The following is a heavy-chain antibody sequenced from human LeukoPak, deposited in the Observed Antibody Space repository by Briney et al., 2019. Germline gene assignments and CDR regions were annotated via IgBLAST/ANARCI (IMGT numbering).Heavy chain of an antibody. D-gene: IGHD1-26*01. CDR2: ISWNSGSI. J-gene: IGHJ3*01. Sequence: PGGSLRLSCAASGFTFDDYAMHWVRQAPGKGLEWVSGISWNSGSIGYADSVKGRFTISRDNAKNSLYLQMNSLRAEDIALYYCAKDRATSGFDAFDVRGQAIMVSVSS. V-gene: IGHV3-9*03. CDR1: GFTFDDYA. CDR3: AKDRATSGFDAFDV.